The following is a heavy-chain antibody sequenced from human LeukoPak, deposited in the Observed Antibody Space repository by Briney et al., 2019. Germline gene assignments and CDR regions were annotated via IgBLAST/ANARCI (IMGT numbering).Heavy chain of an antibody. CDR1: GGSTSSSSYY. CDR2: IYYSGST. CDR3: ARQHYQLLYWFDP. V-gene: IGHV4-39*01. J-gene: IGHJ5*02. D-gene: IGHD2-2*01. Sequence: PSETLSLTCTVSGGSTSSSSYYWGWIRQPPGKGLEWLGSIYYSGSTYYNPSLKSRVTISVDPSKNQYSLKLSSVTAADTAVYYCARQHYQLLYWFDPWGQGTLVSVSS.